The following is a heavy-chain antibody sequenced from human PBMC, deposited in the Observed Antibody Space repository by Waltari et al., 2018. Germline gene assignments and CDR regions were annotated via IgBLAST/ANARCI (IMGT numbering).Heavy chain of an antibody. D-gene: IGHD2-2*01. CDR1: GYTFTSYA. CDR2: INTTTVNP. V-gene: IGHV7-4-1*02. Sequence: QVQLVQSGSELKKPGASVKVSCKASGYTFTSYAMNWVRQAPGQGLEWMGWINTTTVNPTYAQGFTGRFVFSLDTSVSTASLQISSLKAEDTAVYYCARGASEDIVVVPAAAHAFDIWGQGTMVTVSS. J-gene: IGHJ3*02. CDR3: ARGASEDIVVVPAAAHAFDI.